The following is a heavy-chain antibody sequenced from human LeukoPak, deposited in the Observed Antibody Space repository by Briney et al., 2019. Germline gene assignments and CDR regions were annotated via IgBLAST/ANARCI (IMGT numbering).Heavy chain of an antibody. CDR2: VTHSGNT. CDR3: ARRIRYLRSGGSGYFDY. Sequence: KTSETLSLTCAVYGESFSGYYWSWICQPPGKGLEWIGEVTHSGNTKYNPSLKSRVTISIDTSTNQFSLKLSSVTAADTAFYYCARRIRYLRSGGSGYFDYWGQGTLVTVSS. V-gene: IGHV4-34*01. D-gene: IGHD2-15*01. CDR1: GESFSGYY. J-gene: IGHJ4*02.